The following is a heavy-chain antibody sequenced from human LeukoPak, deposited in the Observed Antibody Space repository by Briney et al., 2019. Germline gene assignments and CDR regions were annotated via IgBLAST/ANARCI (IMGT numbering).Heavy chain of an antibody. V-gene: IGHV3-30*04. J-gene: IGHJ3*02. CDR2: ISYDGSNK. Sequence: GRSLRLSCAASGFTFSSYAMHWVRQAPGKGLEWVAVISYDGSNKYYADSEKGRFTISIDNSKNTLYLQMNSLRAEDTAVYYCASLIVEVLDDAFDIWGQGTMVTVSS. D-gene: IGHD2-21*01. CDR3: ASLIVEVLDDAFDI. CDR1: GFTFSSYA.